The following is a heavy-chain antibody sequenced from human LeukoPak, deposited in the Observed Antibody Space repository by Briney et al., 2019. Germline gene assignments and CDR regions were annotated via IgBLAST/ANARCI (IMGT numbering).Heavy chain of an antibody. CDR1: EFTFSSYW. D-gene: IGHD3-10*01. CDR3: ARDYYGSGSYDY. Sequence: GGSLRLSCAASEFTFSSYWMSWVRQAPGKGLEWVATIKQDGYEKYYADSVKGRFTISRDNAKNSLYLQMNSLRAEDTAVYYCARDYYGSGSYDYWGQGTLVTVSS. V-gene: IGHV3-7*01. J-gene: IGHJ4*02. CDR2: IKQDGYEK.